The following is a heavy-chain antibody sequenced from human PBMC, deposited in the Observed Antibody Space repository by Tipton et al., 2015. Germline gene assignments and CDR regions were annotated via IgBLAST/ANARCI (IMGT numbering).Heavy chain of an antibody. CDR3: ARDVNGGYYDV. D-gene: IGHD3-10*01. CDR2: IKNDGSNK. J-gene: IGHJ3*01. Sequence: SLRLSCAASGFTFRDYDMNWVRQAPGKGLEWVGQIKNDGSNKYYLDSMEGRFSISRDNAKNSLYLQMNTLRAEDTGVYYCARDVNGGYYDVWGQGTTVTVSP. V-gene: IGHV3-7*01. CDR1: GFTFRDYD.